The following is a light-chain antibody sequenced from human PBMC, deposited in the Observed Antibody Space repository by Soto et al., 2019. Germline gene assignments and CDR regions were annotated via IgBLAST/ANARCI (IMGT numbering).Light chain of an antibody. V-gene: IGLV6-57*02. CDR2: EDT. CDR1: SGSIATNY. CDR3: QSYDGSNPGLV. J-gene: IGLJ2*01. Sequence: NFMLTQPHSVSESQGKTVTISCTGSSGSIATNYVQWYQQRPGSAPTTVIYEDTQRPSGVPERFSGSIDSSSNSASLTISGRKTEDGVDYSCQSYDGSNPGLVFGGGTKLTV.